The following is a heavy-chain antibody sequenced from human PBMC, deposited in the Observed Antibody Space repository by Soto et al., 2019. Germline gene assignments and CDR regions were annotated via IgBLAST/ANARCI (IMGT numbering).Heavy chain of an antibody. CDR3: ARERTSSWRFDY. V-gene: IGHV1-8*01. CDR1: GYTFTSYD. J-gene: IGHJ4*02. CDR2: MNPNSGNT. D-gene: IGHD6-13*01. Sequence: QVQLVQSGAEVKQPGASVKVSCKASGYTFTSYDINWVRQATGQGLEWMGWMNPNSGNTGYAQKFQGRVTMTRNTSISTAYMGLSTLISEDRAVYYCARERTSSWRFDYWGQGTLVTVSS.